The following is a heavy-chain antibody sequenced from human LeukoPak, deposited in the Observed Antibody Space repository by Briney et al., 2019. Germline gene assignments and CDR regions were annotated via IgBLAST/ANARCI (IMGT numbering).Heavy chain of an antibody. CDR3: AKDSSSGWTNDAFDI. CDR2: IRYDGSNK. V-gene: IGHV3-30*02. J-gene: IGHJ3*02. D-gene: IGHD6-19*01. CDR1: GFIFSNYY. Sequence: GGSLRLSCAASGFIFSNYYMHWVRQAPGKGLEWVAFIRYDGSNKYYADSVKGRFTISRDNSKNTLYLQMNSLRAEDTAVYYCAKDSSSGWTNDAFDIWGQGTMVTVSS.